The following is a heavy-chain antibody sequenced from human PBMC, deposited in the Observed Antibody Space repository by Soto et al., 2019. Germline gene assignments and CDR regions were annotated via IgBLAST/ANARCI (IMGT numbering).Heavy chain of an antibody. CDR3: ATYCSGGSCYAHYYYCCGMDV. Sequence: QVQLVQSGAEVKKPGSSVKVSCKASGGTFSSYTISWVRQAPGQGLEWMGRIIPILGIANYAQKFKGRVTITADKSTSTAYMELSSLRSEDTAVYYCATYCSGGSCYAHYYYCCGMDVWGQGTTVTVSS. CDR1: GGTFSSYT. CDR2: IIPILGIA. V-gene: IGHV1-69*02. D-gene: IGHD2-15*01. J-gene: IGHJ6*02.